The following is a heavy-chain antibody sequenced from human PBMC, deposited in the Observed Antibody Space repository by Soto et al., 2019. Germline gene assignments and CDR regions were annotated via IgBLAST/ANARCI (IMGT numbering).Heavy chain of an antibody. J-gene: IGHJ5*02. Sequence: QVQLQESGPGLVKPSETLSLTCTVSGGSISSYYWSWIRQPPGKGLEWIGYIYYSGSTNYNPSLKSRVTISVDTSKNQCSLKLSSVTAADTAVYYCARSPKSTFRGWFDPWGQGTLVTVSS. CDR2: IYYSGST. CDR1: GGSISSYY. V-gene: IGHV4-59*01. CDR3: ARSPKSTFRGWFDP. D-gene: IGHD1-1*01.